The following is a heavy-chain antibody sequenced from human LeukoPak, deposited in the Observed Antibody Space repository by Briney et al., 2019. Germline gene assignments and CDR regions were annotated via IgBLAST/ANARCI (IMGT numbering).Heavy chain of an antibody. CDR3: ATGVVAPGAFDI. CDR1: GYTFTGYY. D-gene: IGHD7-27*01. V-gene: IGHV1-2*06. J-gene: IGHJ3*02. CDR2: INPNSGGT. Sequence: APVKVSCKASGYTFTGYYMHWVRQAPGQGLEWMGRINPNSGGTNYAQKFQGRVTMTGDTSTDTAYMELSSLRSEDTAVYYCATGVVAPGAFDIWGQGTMVTVSS.